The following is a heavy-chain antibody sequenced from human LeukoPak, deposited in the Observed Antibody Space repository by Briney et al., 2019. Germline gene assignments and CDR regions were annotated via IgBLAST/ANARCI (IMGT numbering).Heavy chain of an antibody. D-gene: IGHD3-22*01. V-gene: IGHV1-24*01. CDR1: GYTLTELS. Sequence: GASVKVSCKVSGYTLTELSMHWVRQAPGKGLEWMGGFDPEDGETIYAQKFQGRVTMTEDTSTDTACMELSSLRSEDTAVYYCATDLTSSGYYYWAFDIWGQGTMVTASS. CDR2: FDPEDGET. CDR3: ATDLTSSGYYYWAFDI. J-gene: IGHJ3*02.